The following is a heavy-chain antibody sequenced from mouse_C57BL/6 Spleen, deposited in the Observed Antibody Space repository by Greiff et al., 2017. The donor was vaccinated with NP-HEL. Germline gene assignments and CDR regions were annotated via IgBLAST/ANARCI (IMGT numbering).Heavy chain of an antibody. Sequence: EVHLVESGGGLVKPGGSLKLSCAASGFTFSDYGMHWVRQAPEKGLEWVAYISSGSSTIYYADTVKGRFTISRDNAKNTLFLQMTSLRSEDTAMYYCARSGNPGWFAYWGQGTLVTVSA. D-gene: IGHD1-3*01. V-gene: IGHV5-17*01. J-gene: IGHJ3*01. CDR1: GFTFSDYG. CDR2: ISSGSSTI. CDR3: ARSGNPGWFAY.